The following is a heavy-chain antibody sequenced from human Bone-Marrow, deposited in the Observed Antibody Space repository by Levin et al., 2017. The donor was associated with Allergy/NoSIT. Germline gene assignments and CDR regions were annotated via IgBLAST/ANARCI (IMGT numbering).Heavy chain of an antibody. J-gene: IGHJ4*02. D-gene: IGHD6-13*01. Sequence: GESLKISCVASGFSFSQYAMHWVRQVPGKGPEWMALVSYNEGVKYYADSVKGRFTISRDNSKNTLFLQMNSLRADDTAVYYCVRDSAYSSSWYGYFDYWGQGTLVTVSS. V-gene: IGHV3-30-3*01. CDR2: VSYNEGVK. CDR1: GFSFSQYA. CDR3: VRDSAYSSSWYGYFDY.